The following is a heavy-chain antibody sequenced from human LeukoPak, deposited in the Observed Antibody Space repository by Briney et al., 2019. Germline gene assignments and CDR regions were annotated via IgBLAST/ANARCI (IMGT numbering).Heavy chain of an antibody. V-gene: IGHV3-33*01. D-gene: IGHD3-22*01. J-gene: IGHJ4*02. Sequence: GGSLRLSCAASGFTFSSYGMHWVRQAPGKGLEWVAVIWYDGSNKYYADSVKGRFTISRDNSKNTLYLQMNSLRAEDTAVYYCARARRTPRLNYYDSSGYYSRTNVYYFDYWGQGTLVTVSS. CDR2: IWYDGSNK. CDR3: ARARRTPRLNYYDSSGYYSRTNVYYFDY. CDR1: GFTFSSYG.